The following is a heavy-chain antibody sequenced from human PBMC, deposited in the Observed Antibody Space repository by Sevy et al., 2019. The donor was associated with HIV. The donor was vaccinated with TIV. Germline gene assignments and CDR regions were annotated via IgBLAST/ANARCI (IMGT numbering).Heavy chain of an antibody. Sequence: SETLSLTCSVSGGPISSYYWSWIRQPPGKRLEWIGYIHYSGSTNYNPSLNSRLTISVDTSNNQFSLRLTSVTAADTAVYYCARAPPVRSGDDSLNWFDPWGQGILVTVSS. V-gene: IGHV4-59*01. CDR3: ARAPPVRSGDDSLNWFDP. CDR1: GGPISSYY. CDR2: IHYSGST. J-gene: IGHJ5*02. D-gene: IGHD5-12*01.